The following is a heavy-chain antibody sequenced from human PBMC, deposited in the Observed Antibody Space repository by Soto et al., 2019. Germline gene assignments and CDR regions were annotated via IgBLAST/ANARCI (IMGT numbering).Heavy chain of an antibody. V-gene: IGHV1-69*13. CDR3: ARDPGYGVPHIFSLDE. J-gene: IGHJ4*02. Sequence: GSSVKVSCKASGGTFSSYAISWVRQAPGQGLEWMGGIIPIFGTANYAQKFQGRVTITADESTSTAYMELSSLRSEDTAVYYCARDPGYGVPHIFSLDEWGRGTLVTFP. CDR1: GGTFSSYA. D-gene: IGHD3-9*01. CDR2: IIPIFGTA.